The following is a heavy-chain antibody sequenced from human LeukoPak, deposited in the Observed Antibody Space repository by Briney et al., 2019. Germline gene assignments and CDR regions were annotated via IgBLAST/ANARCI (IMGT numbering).Heavy chain of an antibody. Sequence: GGSLRLSCAASGXTFSNYAVSWVRQAPGKGLEWVSVITGSGGSTYYADSVKGRFTISRGNSKNTLFLQMNSLRAEDTAVYYCAKVGVMRSSGWFGGDYFDHWGQGTLVTVSS. CDR3: AKVGVMRSSGWFGGDYFDH. V-gene: IGHV3-23*01. J-gene: IGHJ4*02. CDR1: GXTFSNYA. CDR2: ITGSGGST. D-gene: IGHD6-19*01.